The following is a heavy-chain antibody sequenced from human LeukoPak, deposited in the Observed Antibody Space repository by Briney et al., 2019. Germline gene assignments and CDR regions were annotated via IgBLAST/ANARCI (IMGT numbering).Heavy chain of an antibody. CDR3: ATLMAGTRVDY. J-gene: IGHJ4*02. Sequence: PGGSLRLSCAASGFTFSSYSMNWVRQAPGKGLEWVSSISSSSSYTYYADSVKGRFTISRDNSKNTLYPQMNSLRAEDTAVYYCATLMAGTRVDYWGQGTLVTVSS. CDR1: GFTFSSYS. CDR2: ISSSSSYT. D-gene: IGHD6-19*01. V-gene: IGHV3-21*01.